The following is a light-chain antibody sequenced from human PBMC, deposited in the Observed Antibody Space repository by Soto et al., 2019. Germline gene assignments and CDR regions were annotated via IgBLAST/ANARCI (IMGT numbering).Light chain of an antibody. Sequence: QSALTQPPSASGSPGQSVIISCTGTSSDVGGYNYVSWYQQHPGKAPKPMIYEVSKRPSGVPDRFSGSKSGNTASLTVSGFQAEDEADYYCSSYAGSNYVFGTGTKVTVL. CDR1: SSDVGGYNY. J-gene: IGLJ1*01. V-gene: IGLV2-8*01. CDR2: EVS. CDR3: SSYAGSNYV.